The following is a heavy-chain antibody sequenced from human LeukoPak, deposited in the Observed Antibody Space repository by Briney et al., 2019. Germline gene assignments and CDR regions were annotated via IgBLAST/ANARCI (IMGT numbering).Heavy chain of an antibody. D-gene: IGHD3-10*01. J-gene: IGHJ4*02. V-gene: IGHV3-23*01. CDR2: ISGSGGST. CDR3: ARAREFYGLTYYFDY. Sequence: GGSLRLSCAASGFTFNSYAVSWVRQAPGKGLEWVSGISGSGGSTYYADSVKGRFTVSRDKSKNTLYMQMNSLRVEDTAVYYCARAREFYGLTYYFDYWGQGTLVTVSS. CDR1: GFTFNSYA.